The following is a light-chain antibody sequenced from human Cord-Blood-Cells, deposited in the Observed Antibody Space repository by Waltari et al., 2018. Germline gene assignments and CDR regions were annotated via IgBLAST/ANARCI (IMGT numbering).Light chain of an antibody. J-gene: IGKJ3*01. Sequence: DIQMTKSPSSLSAYVRDRVTIPCRASQSISSHLNWYQQQPGKAPQLLIYAASSLQSGVPSRFSGSGSGTDFTLTISSLQPEEFATYYCQQSYSTPLTFGPGSKLYIK. V-gene: IGKV1-39*01. CDR2: AAS. CDR3: QQSYSTPLT. CDR1: QSISSH.